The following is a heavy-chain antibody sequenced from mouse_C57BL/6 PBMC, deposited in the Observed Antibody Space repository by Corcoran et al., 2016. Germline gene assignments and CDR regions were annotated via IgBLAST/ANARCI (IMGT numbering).Heavy chain of an antibody. D-gene: IGHD2-5*01. CDR2: INPNNGGT. Sequence: EVQLQQSGPELVKPGASVKIPCKASGYTFTDYNMDWVKQSHGKSLEWIGDINPNNGGTIYNQKFKGKATLTVDKSSSTAYMELRSLTSEDTAVYYCARWNYSNYFYAMDYWGQGTSVTVSS. J-gene: IGHJ4*01. CDR1: GYTFTDYN. V-gene: IGHV1-18*01. CDR3: ARWNYSNYFYAMDY.